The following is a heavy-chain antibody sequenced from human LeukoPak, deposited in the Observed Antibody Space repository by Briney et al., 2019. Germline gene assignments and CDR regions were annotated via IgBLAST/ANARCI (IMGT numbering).Heavy chain of an antibody. J-gene: IGHJ4*02. Sequence: ASVKVSCKASGYTFTGYYMHWVRQAPGQGLEWMGRINPNSGGTNYAQKFQGRVTMTRDTSISTAYMELSRLRSDDTAVYYCARIGASRYYFDYWGQGTLVTVSS. CDR3: ARIGASRYYFDY. D-gene: IGHD3-10*01. CDR1: GYTFTGYY. V-gene: IGHV1-2*06. CDR2: INPNSGGT.